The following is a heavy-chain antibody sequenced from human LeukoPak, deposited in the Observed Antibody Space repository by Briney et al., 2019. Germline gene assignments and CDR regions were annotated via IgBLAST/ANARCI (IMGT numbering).Heavy chain of an antibody. CDR1: GGSISSYY. D-gene: IGHD4-17*01. CDR3: ARCALMTTVTTGYYYGMDV. V-gene: IGHV4-4*07. CDR2: IYITGST. J-gene: IGHJ6*02. Sequence: SETLSLTCTVSGGSISSYYWSWIRQPAGKGLEWVGRIYITGSTNYNPSLKSRVTMSVDTSKNQFSLKLISMTAADTAVYYCARCALMTTVTTGYYYGMDVWGQGTTVTVSS.